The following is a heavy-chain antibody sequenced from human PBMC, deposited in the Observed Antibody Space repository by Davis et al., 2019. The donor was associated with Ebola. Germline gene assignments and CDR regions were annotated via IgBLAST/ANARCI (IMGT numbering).Heavy chain of an antibody. V-gene: IGHV4-59*01. D-gene: IGHD3-3*01. CDR2: IYYSGST. CDR3: ARMGFWSGYYYGMDV. CDR1: GGSISSYY. Sequence: GSLRLSCTVSGGSISSYYWSWIRQPPGKGLEWIGYIYYSGSTNYNPSLKSRVTISVDTSKNQFSLKLSSVTAADTAVYYCARMGFWSGYYYGMDVWGKGTTVTVSS. J-gene: IGHJ6*04.